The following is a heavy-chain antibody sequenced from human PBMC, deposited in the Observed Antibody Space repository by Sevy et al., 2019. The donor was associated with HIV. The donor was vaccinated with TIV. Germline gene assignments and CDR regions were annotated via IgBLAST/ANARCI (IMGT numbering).Heavy chain of an antibody. V-gene: IGHV3-23*01. D-gene: IGHD2-15*01. CDR2: ISGSGDTT. Sequence: GGSLRLSCAASGFNFINYGMSWVRQAPGKGLEWVSVISGSGDTTNYADSVKGRFVISRGNSKNTMYLQLNSLRAEDTAVYYCAKDIRVALVVPSPGYGMDVWGHGTSVTVSS. CDR1: GFNFINYG. J-gene: IGHJ6*02. CDR3: AKDIRVALVVPSPGYGMDV.